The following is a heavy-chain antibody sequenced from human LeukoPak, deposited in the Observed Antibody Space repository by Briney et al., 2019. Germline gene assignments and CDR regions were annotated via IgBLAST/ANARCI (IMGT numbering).Heavy chain of an antibody. CDR1: GGSISSYY. J-gene: IGHJ4*02. CDR3: ASGTTVTNFAY. D-gene: IGHD4-17*01. Sequence: SETLSLTCTVSGGSISSYYWSWIRQPSGKGLEWIGYIYYSGSTNYNPSLKGRVTISVDTSKNQFSLKLSSVTAADTAVYYCASGTTVTNFAYWGQGTLVTVSS. CDR2: IYYSGST. V-gene: IGHV4-59*01.